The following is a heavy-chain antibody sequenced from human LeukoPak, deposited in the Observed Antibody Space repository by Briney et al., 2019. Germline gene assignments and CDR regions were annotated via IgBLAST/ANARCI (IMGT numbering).Heavy chain of an antibody. CDR1: GSTFSKSA. J-gene: IGHJ4*02. V-gene: IGHV3-23*01. Sequence: GGSLRLSCAASGSTFSKSAMTWVRQAPGTGLEWVSAISGRGDYTYYADSVKGRFTISRDNSRNMLYLQMSSLRAGDTAVYYCAKREAEESGPIDCWGQGTQVTVSS. D-gene: IGHD5-12*01. CDR3: AKREAEESGPIDC. CDR2: ISGRGDYT.